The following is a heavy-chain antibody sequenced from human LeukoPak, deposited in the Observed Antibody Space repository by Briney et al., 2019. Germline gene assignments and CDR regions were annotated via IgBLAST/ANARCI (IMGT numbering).Heavy chain of an antibody. V-gene: IGHV1-18*01. Sequence: ASVKVSCKASGYTFTSYGISWVRQAPGQGLEWMGWISAYNGNTNYAQKLQGRVTMTTDTSTSTAYMELRSLRSDDTAVYYCAREGKLTGYSGGLGFNYWGQGTLVTVSS. CDR1: GYTFTSYG. CDR2: ISAYNGNT. J-gene: IGHJ4*02. D-gene: IGHD6-19*01. CDR3: AREGKLTGYSGGLGFNY.